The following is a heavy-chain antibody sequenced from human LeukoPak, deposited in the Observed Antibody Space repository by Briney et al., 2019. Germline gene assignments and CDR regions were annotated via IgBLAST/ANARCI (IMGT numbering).Heavy chain of an antibody. CDR1: GFTFGDYA. D-gene: IGHD3-10*01. CDR2: ISFDGSAK. J-gene: IGHJ4*02. V-gene: IGHV3-30*18. Sequence: GGSLRLSCSTSGFTFGDYAMSWVRQAPGKGLEWVALISFDGSAKYYADSVKGRFTISRDNSKNTLYLQMNSLRAEDTAVYYCAKPLTYYYDSGNFYNGPFFDYWGQGTLVTVSS. CDR3: AKPLTYYYDSGNFYNGPFFDY.